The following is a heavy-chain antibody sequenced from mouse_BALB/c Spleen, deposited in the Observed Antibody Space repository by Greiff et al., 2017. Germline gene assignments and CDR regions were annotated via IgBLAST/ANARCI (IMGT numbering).Heavy chain of an antibody. CDR2: INSNGGST. CDR1: GFTFSSYG. Sequence: EVQLQQSGGGLVQPGGSLKLSCAASGFTFSSYGMSWVRQTPDKRLELVATINSNGGSTYYPDSVKGRFTISRDNAKNTLYLQMSSLKSEDTAMYYCARVTTATGYAMDYWGQGTSVTVSS. J-gene: IGHJ4*01. V-gene: IGHV5-6-3*01. D-gene: IGHD1-2*01. CDR3: ARVTTATGYAMDY.